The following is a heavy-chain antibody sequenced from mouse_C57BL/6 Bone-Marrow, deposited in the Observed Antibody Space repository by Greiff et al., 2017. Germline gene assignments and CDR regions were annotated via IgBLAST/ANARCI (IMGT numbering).Heavy chain of an antibody. V-gene: IGHV1-81*01. CDR3: ARFYGSKGDYFDY. Sequence: VQVVESGAELARPGASVKLSCKASGYTFTSYGISWVKQRTGQGLEWIGEIYPRSGNTYYNEKFKGKATLTADKSSSTAYMELRSLTSEDSAVYFCARFYGSKGDYFDYWGQGTTLTVSS. CDR2: IYPRSGNT. D-gene: IGHD1-1*01. CDR1: GYTFTSYG. J-gene: IGHJ2*01.